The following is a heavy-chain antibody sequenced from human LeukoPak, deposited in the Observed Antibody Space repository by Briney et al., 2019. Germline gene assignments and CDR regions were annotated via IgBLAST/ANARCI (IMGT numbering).Heavy chain of an antibody. D-gene: IGHD1-26*01. J-gene: IGHJ4*02. CDR1: GYSISTGYY. Sequence: SETLSLTCTVSGYSISTGYYWDWIRQPPGKGLEWIGTFYHGGSTYYNPSLKSRVTISVDTSKNQFSLKLSSVTAADTAVYYCARDSIVGATPLDYWGQGTLVTVSS. V-gene: IGHV4-38-2*02. CDR3: ARDSIVGATPLDY. CDR2: FYHGGST.